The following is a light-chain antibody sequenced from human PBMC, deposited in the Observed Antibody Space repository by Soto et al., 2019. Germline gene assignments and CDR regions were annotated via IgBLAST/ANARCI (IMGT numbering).Light chain of an antibody. Sequence: EIMMTQSLETLYVSPGETATLSCRPSQRLSYYLAWYKQKPGQAHSLLIYAASTRATGIPASFSGSGYGTQLTPTISSLQTEDFAVYSCQQYYRWTQTFGQGTEAGIK. CDR3: QQYYRWTQT. V-gene: IGKV3-15*01. CDR1: QRLSYY. J-gene: IGKJ1*01. CDR2: AAS.